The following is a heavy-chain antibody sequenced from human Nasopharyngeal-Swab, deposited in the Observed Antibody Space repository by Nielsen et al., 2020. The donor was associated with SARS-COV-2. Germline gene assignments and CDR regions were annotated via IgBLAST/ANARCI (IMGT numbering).Heavy chain of an antibody. CDR2: INPSGGST. D-gene: IGHD4-11*01. J-gene: IGHJ4*02. CDR3: ARGAPNTVSALDY. Sequence: WVRQAPGQGLEWMGIINPSGGSTSYAQKFQGRVTMTRDTSTSTVYMDLSSLRSEDTAVYYCARGAPNTVSALDYWGQGTPVTV. V-gene: IGHV1-46*01.